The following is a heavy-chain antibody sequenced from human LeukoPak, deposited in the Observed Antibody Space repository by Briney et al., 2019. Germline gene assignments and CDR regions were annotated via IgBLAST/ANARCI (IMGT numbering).Heavy chain of an antibody. J-gene: IGHJ2*01. CDR1: GGSFSGYY. V-gene: IGHV4-34*01. Sequence: SETLSLTCTVYGGSFSGYYWSWIRQPPGKGLEWIGEINHSGSTNYNPSLKSRVTISLDTSKNQFSLRLSSVTAADAAVYYWARVLEGSSDQHWYFDLWGRGTLVTVSS. CDR2: INHSGST. D-gene: IGHD6-19*01. CDR3: ARVLEGSSDQHWYFDL.